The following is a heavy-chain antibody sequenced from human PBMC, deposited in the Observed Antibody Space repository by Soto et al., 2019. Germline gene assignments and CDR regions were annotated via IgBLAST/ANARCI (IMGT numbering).Heavy chain of an antibody. CDR1: GYTFTDYY. J-gene: IGHJ4*02. Sequence: ASVKVSFKASGYTFTDYYMHWVRPAPGQCFERMGRISPKSGGANYAQKFQGRVTMTWDTSLNTAYMELSSLITEDTAVYYCARPPGYISDWYYFDLWGQGTQVTISS. V-gene: IGHV1-2*02. CDR2: ISPKSGGA. D-gene: IGHD3-9*01. CDR3: ARPPGYISDWYYFDL.